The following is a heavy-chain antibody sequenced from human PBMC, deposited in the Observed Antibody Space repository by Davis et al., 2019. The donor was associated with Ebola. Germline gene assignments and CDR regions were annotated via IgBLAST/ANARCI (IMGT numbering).Heavy chain of an antibody. V-gene: IGHV1-2*02. CDR1: GGTFSSYA. J-gene: IGHJ6*02. D-gene: IGHD2-15*01. CDR3: ARGRCSGGSCYTIRARDTPGMDV. CDR2: INPNSGGT. Sequence: ASVKVSCKASGGTFSSYAISWVRQAPGQGLEWMGWINPNSGGTNYAQKFQGRVTMARDTSISTAYMELSRLRSDDTAVYYCARGRCSGGSCYTIRARDTPGMDVWGQGTTVTVSS.